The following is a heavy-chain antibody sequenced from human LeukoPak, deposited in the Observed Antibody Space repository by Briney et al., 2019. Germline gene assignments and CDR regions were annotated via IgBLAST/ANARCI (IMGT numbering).Heavy chain of an antibody. J-gene: IGHJ4*02. Sequence: SSETLSLTCAVYGGSFSGYYWSWIRQPPGMGLEWIGEINHSGSTNYNPSLKSRVTISVDTSKNQFSLKLSSVTAADTAVYYCARVQLRWNDYWGQGTLVTVSS. D-gene: IGHD1-1*01. CDR2: INHSGST. CDR1: GGSFSGYY. V-gene: IGHV4-34*01. CDR3: ARVQLRWNDY.